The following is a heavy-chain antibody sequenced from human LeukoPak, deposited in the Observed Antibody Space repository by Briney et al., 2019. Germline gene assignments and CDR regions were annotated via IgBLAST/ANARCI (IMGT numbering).Heavy chain of an antibody. J-gene: IGHJ5*02. CDR1: GLTFGDHW. CDR2: IKQDESKR. Sequence: GGSLRLSCAASGLTFGDHWMSWVRQAPGKGLEWVANIKQDESKRYYVDSVKGRFTISRDNAKNSLYLQINSLRAEDTAVYYCAREASLYCSGNDCYWAFDRWGQGTLVTVSS. V-gene: IGHV3-7*01. CDR3: AREASLYCSGNDCYWAFDR. D-gene: IGHD2-15*01.